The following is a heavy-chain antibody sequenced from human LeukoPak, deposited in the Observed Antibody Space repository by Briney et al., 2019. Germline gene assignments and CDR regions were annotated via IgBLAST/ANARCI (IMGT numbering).Heavy chain of an antibody. Sequence: GGSLRLSCAPSGFTLSSYAMSWVRQAPGKGLEWVSAVGGRGDGTFYAASVKGRFTISRDNSKNTLYLQMDSLRVEDTALCYCAKDRAAAGFAGFDYWGQGALVTVSS. CDR1: GFTLSSYA. D-gene: IGHD6-13*01. V-gene: IGHV3-23*01. J-gene: IGHJ4*02. CDR3: AKDRAAAGFAGFDY. CDR2: VGGRGDGT.